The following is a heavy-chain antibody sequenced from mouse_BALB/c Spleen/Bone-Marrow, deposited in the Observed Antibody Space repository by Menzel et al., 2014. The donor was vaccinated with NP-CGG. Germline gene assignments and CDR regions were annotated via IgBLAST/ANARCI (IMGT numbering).Heavy chain of an antibody. CDR2: INPDSSTI. CDR3: ARPGWGNYVFVY. J-gene: IGHJ3*01. D-gene: IGHD2-1*01. V-gene: IGHV4-1*02. Sequence: EVKLEESGGGLVQPGGSLKLSCVASGFDFSRYWMSWVRQAPGKGLEWIGEINPDSSTINYTPSLKDKFIISRDNATNTLYLQMSKVRSEDTALYYCARPGWGNYVFVYWGQGTLVTVST. CDR1: GFDFSRYW.